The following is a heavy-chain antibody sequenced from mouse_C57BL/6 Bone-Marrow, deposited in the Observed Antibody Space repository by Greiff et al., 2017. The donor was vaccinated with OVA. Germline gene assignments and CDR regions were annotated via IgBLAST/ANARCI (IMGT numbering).Heavy chain of an antibody. V-gene: IGHV5-4*01. D-gene: IGHD1-1*01. J-gene: IGHJ4*01. CDR3: ARDKGRSTVVDYYAMDY. CDR1: GFTFSSYA. CDR2: ISDGGSYT. Sequence: EVHLVESGGGLVKPGGSLKLSCAASGFTFSSYAMSWVRQTPEKRLEWVATISDGGSYTYYPDNVKGRFTISRDNAKNNLYLQMSHLKSEDTAMYYCARDKGRSTVVDYYAMDYWGQGTSVTVSS.